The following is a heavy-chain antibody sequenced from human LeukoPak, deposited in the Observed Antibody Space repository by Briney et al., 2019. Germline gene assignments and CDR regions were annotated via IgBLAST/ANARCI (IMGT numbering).Heavy chain of an antibody. V-gene: IGHV1-18*01. J-gene: IGHJ6*02. CDR1: GYTFTSYG. Sequence: ASVKVSCKASGYTFTSYGITWARQAPGQGPEWMGWISAYNGNTNYAQNLQGRVTMTTDTSTSTAYMELRSPRSDDTAVYYCARARYSTSPPDVWGQGTTVTVSS. CDR2: ISAYNGNT. D-gene: IGHD6-6*01. CDR3: ARARYSTSPPDV.